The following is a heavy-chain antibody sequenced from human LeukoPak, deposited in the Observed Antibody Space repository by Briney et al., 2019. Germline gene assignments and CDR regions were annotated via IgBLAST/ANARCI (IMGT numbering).Heavy chain of an antibody. J-gene: IGHJ3*02. CDR2: ISPYNGDR. D-gene: IGHD3-16*01. CDR3: ARDLIPMAPSYAFDI. CDR1: GHTFTTYG. V-gene: IGHV1-18*04. Sequence: ASVKVSCKTSGHTFTTYGITWVRQAPGQGLEWMGWISPYNGDRNYAQKLQGRVTMNTDTSTSTAYMELRSLRPDDTAMYYCARDLIPMAPSYAFDIGGQGTMVTVSS.